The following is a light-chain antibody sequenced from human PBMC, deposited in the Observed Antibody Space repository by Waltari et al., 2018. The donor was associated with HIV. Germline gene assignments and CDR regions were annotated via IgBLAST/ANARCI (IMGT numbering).Light chain of an antibody. Sequence: QSALTQPRSVSGPPAQSATISCTGTSSDVGGYNYVPWYQQHPGKAPKLMIYDVSKRPSGVPDRFSGSKSGNTASLTISGLQAEDEADYYCCSYAGSYTVYVFGTGTKVTVL. V-gene: IGLV2-11*01. CDR2: DVS. CDR3: CSYAGSYTVYV. CDR1: SSDVGGYNY. J-gene: IGLJ1*01.